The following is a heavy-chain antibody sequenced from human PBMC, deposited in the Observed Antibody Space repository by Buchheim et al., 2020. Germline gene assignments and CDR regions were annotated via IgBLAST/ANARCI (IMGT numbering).Heavy chain of an antibody. J-gene: IGHJ6*02. CDR2: IYPLDSDT. CDR3: ARHFGYTYGLDYFYGTDI. Sequence: EVQLVQSGAEVQKPGESLKLSCKVSGYTFTSYWIGWVRQMSGKGLEWMGIIYPLDSDTRYNPSFQGQVTISVDKSISTAYLHWSSLKASDTAIYYCARHFGYTYGLDYFYGTDIWGQGTT. D-gene: IGHD5-18*01. V-gene: IGHV5-51*01. CDR1: GYTFTSYW.